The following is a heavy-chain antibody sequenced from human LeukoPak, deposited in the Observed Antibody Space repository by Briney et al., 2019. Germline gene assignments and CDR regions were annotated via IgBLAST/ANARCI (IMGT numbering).Heavy chain of an antibody. V-gene: IGHV3-23*01. Sequence: GGSLRLSCAASGITLSSYGLTLVRQAPGKGLEWVSAISGSGGSTYYADSVKGRFTISRDNSKNTLYLQMNSLRAEDTAVYYCARGPSSYDILTGWDFDYWGQGTLVTVSS. D-gene: IGHD3-9*01. CDR2: ISGSGGST. CDR1: GITLSSYG. J-gene: IGHJ4*02. CDR3: ARGPSSYDILTGWDFDY.